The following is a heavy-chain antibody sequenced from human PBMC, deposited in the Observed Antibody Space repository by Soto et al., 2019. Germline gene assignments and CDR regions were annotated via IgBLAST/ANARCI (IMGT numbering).Heavy chain of an antibody. Sequence: SETLSLTCTVSGGSINSYYWSWIRQSPEKGLEWIGYIYSSGSTNYNPSLKSRVTISVDTSKNQFSLKLSSVTAADTAGYYCARQYCSSTRCYQYFDYWGQGTLVTVSS. CDR3: ARQYCSSTRCYQYFDY. V-gene: IGHV4-59*08. CDR1: GGSINSYY. D-gene: IGHD2-2*01. CDR2: IYSSGST. J-gene: IGHJ4*02.